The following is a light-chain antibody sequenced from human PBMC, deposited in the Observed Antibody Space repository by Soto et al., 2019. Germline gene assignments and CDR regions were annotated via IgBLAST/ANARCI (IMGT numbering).Light chain of an antibody. V-gene: IGKV3-20*01. Sequence: EIVVTQSPGTLSLSPGERATLSCRASQSVSSSYLAWYQQKPGQAPRLLIYGASSRATCIPDRFSGSGSGTDFTLTISRLEPEDFAVYYCHQYGSSTTWTFGQGTKVEIK. CDR1: QSVSSSY. CDR3: HQYGSSTTWT. J-gene: IGKJ1*01. CDR2: GAS.